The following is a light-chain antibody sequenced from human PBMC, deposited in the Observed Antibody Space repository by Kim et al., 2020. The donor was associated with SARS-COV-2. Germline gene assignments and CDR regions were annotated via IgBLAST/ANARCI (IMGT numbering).Light chain of an antibody. CDR2: DVS. V-gene: IGLV2-14*03. CDR1: SSDVGGYNY. J-gene: IGLJ1*01. CDR3: SSYTSSSTYV. Sequence: QSALTQPASVSGSPGQSITISCTGTSSDVGGYNYVSWYQQHPGKAPKLMIYDVSNRPSGVSNRFSGSKSGNTASLTISVLQAEDEADYYCSSYTSSSTYVFGTVTKVTVL.